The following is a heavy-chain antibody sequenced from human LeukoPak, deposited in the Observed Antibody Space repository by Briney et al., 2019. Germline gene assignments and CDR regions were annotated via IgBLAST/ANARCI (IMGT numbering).Heavy chain of an antibody. J-gene: IGHJ5*02. V-gene: IGHV4-34*01. CDR2: INHSGST. D-gene: IGHD3-3*01. CDR1: GGSFSGYY. Sequence: PSETLSLTCAVYGGSFSGYYWSWIRQPPGKGLEWIGEINHSGSTNYNPSLKSQVTISVDTSKNQYSLRLSSVAAADTAVYYCARDPSGYYVRWFDPWGQGTLVTVSS. CDR3: ARDPSGYYVRWFDP.